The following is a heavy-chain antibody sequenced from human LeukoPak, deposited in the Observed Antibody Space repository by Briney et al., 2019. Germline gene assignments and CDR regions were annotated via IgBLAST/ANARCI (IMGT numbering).Heavy chain of an antibody. V-gene: IGHV3-23*01. CDR1: GFTFSDYA. J-gene: IGHJ3*02. Sequence: PGGSLRLSCAASGFTFSDYAMNWVRQAPGKGLEGVSVVGGDDVTNYNESLEGRFTIFRDNSKRTLSFQKNSLRLEDTAVYYCVKDAWSRNGVYDPFDIWGQGTLVTVSS. CDR3: VKDAWSRNGVYDPFDI. D-gene: IGHD2-8*01. CDR2: VGGDDVT.